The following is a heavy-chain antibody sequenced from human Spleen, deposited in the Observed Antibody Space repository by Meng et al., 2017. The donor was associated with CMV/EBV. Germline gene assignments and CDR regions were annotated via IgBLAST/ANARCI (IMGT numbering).Heavy chain of an antibody. J-gene: IGHJ6*02. CDR1: GYTFTSYG. D-gene: IGHD2-2*01. CDR3: ARRLYCSSTSCYGGYGMDV. V-gene: IGHV1-18*01. Sequence: ASVKVSCKASGYTFTSYGISWVRQAPGQGLEWMGWISAYNGNTNYAQKLQGRVTMTTDTSTSTAYMELRSLRSDDTAVYYCARRLYCSSTSCYGGYGMDVWGQGTTVTVSS. CDR2: ISAYNGNT.